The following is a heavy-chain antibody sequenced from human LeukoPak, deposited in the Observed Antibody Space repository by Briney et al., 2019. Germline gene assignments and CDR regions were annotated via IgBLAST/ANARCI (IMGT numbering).Heavy chain of an antibody. CDR1: GYSISSGYY. V-gene: IGHV4-38-2*02. CDR3: ARRGYSSSWYGLEY. J-gene: IGHJ4*02. D-gene: IGHD6-13*01. CDR2: IYPSGST. Sequence: PSETLSLTCTVSGYSISSGYYWGWIRQPPGKRLEWIGSIYPSGSTFYNPSLKSRVTMSADTSRNQFSLKLSSVTAADTAVYYCARRGYSSSWYGLEYWGQGTLVTVSS.